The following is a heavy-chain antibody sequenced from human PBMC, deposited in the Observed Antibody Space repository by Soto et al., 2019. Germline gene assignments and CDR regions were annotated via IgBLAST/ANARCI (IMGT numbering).Heavy chain of an antibody. J-gene: IGHJ3*02. V-gene: IGHV3-48*02. CDR2: ISTSSSSI. CDR3: ARDWYSNALAPDAFDI. CDR1: GFTFSSYS. Sequence: EVQLVESGGGLVKPGESLRLSCAASGFTFSSYSLNWVRQAPGKGLEWVSYISTSSSSIYYADSVKGRFTISRDNANNSLYLQMNSMRDGDTAVYYCARDWYSNALAPDAFDIWGQGTMVIVSS. D-gene: IGHD5-18*01.